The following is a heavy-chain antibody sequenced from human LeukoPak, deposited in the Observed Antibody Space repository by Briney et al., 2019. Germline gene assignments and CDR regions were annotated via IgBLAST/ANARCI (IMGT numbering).Heavy chain of an antibody. Sequence: GGSLGLSCVASGFTFGSYAMSWVRQAPGKGLEWVSSISGSGSSASYADSVKGRLSISRDNSKDTLYLQMNSLRAEDTAVYHCAKDRGNYYDTPRFDPWGQGTLVTVSS. D-gene: IGHD3-22*01. CDR3: AKDRGNYYDTPRFDP. J-gene: IGHJ5*02. CDR1: GFTFGSYA. V-gene: IGHV3-23*01. CDR2: ISGSGSSA.